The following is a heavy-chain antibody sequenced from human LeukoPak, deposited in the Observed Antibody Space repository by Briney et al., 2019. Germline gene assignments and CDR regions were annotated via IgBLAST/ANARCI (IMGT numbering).Heavy chain of an antibody. CDR2: INPSGGST. J-gene: IGHJ3*02. V-gene: IGHV1-46*01. CDR1: GYTFTSYY. Sequence: ASVKVPCKASGYTFTSYYMHWVRQAPGQGLEWMGIINPSGGSTSYAQKFQGRVTMTRDMSTSTVYMELSSLRSEDTAVYYCARDSSGYFDAFDIWGQGTMVTVSS. CDR3: ARDSSGYFDAFDI. D-gene: IGHD3-22*01.